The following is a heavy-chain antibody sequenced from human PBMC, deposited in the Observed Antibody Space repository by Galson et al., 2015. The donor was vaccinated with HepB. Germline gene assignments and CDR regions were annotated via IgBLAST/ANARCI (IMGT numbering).Heavy chain of an antibody. CDR3: ARGDGYDILTGYQLGAFDI. CDR2: INAGNGNT. J-gene: IGHJ3*02. D-gene: IGHD3-9*01. CDR1: GFTFTSYA. Sequence: SVKLSCKASGFTFTSYAMHWVRQAPGQRLEWMGWINAGNGNTKYSQKFKGRVTITRDTSAGAAYMELSSLRAEDTAVYYCARGDGYDILTGYQLGAFDIWGQGTMVTVSS. V-gene: IGHV1-3*01.